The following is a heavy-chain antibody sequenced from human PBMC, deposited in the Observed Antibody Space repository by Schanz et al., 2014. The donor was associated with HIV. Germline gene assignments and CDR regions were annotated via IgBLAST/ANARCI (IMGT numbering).Heavy chain of an antibody. CDR1: GFTFSTYG. CDR3: ARSPDWAGTDAFDI. CDR2: IWYDGSNK. Sequence: QVQLVESGGGVVQPGRSLRLSCAASGFTFSTYGMHWVRQAPGKGLEWVAVIWYDGSNKYYADSVKGRFTISRENPKNTLYLQMNSLRAEDTAIYYCARSPDWAGTDAFDIWGQGTMVTVSS. D-gene: IGHD6-19*01. V-gene: IGHV3-33*01. J-gene: IGHJ3*02.